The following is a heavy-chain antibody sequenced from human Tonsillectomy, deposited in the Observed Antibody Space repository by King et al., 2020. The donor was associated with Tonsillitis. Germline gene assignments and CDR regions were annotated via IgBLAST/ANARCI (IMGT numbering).Heavy chain of an antibody. CDR2: IYYDGSNK. V-gene: IGHV3-33*01. CDR1: GFTFSSYG. Sequence: VQLVESGGGVVQPGRSLRLSCAASGFTFSSYGMHWVRQAPGKGLEWVAVIYYDGSNKYYADSVKGRFTISRDNSKNMLYLQMNSLRAEDTAMFYCARAPYLDYWGQGTLVTVSS. J-gene: IGHJ4*02. CDR3: ARAPYLDY.